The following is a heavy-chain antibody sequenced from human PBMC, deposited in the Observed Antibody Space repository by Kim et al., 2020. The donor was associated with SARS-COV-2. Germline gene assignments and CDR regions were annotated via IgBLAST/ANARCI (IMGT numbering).Heavy chain of an antibody. J-gene: IGHJ4*02. CDR3: ARDPAAGDY. CDR1: GFTFSSYA. D-gene: IGHD6-13*01. Sequence: GGSLRLSCSASGFTFSSYAMHWVRQAPGKGLEWVAVISYDGSNKYYADSVKGRFTISRDNSKNTLYLQMNSLRAEDTAVYYCARDPAAGDYWGQGTLVTVSS. CDR2: ISYDGSNK. V-gene: IGHV3-30-3*01.